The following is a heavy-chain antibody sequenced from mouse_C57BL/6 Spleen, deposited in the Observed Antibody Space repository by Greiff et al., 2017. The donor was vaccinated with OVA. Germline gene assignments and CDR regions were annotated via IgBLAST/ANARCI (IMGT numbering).Heavy chain of an antibody. CDR1: GFTITNTY. V-gene: IGHV14-3*01. J-gene: IGHJ2*01. D-gene: IGHD4-1*01. Sequence: VQLQQSVAELVRPGASVKLSCTASGFTITNTYMHWVKQRPVQGLEWIGRIDPANGNTKYAPKFQGKATITADTSSNTAYLQLSSLTSEDTAIYCCRGGPLTETTFDYWGQGTTLTVSA. CDR3: RGGPLTETTFDY. CDR2: IDPANGNT.